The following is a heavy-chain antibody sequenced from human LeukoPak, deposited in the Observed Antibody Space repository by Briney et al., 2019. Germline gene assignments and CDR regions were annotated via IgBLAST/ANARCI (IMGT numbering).Heavy chain of an antibody. Sequence: GSLRLSCAASGFTFSSYSMNWVRQAPGKGLEWVSYISSSSSTIYYADSVKGRFTISRDNAKNSLYLQMNSLRAEDTAVYYCARVYYYDSSGYLDAFDIWGQGTMVTVSS. V-gene: IGHV3-48*01. D-gene: IGHD3-22*01. CDR3: ARVYYYDSSGYLDAFDI. CDR2: ISSSSSTI. CDR1: GFTFSSYS. J-gene: IGHJ3*02.